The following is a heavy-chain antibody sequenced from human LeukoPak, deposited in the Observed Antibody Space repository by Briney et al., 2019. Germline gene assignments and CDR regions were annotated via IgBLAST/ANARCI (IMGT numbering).Heavy chain of an antibody. V-gene: IGHV1-3*02. Sequence: ASVKVSCKASGYTFTNYALHWVRQAPGQSLEWMGWTNGATGNTRFSQDFQGRLTITTDTSASTGYVELSSLRSEDTAVYYCARSPGGNARTWLDYWGQGTLVTVSS. CDR3: ARSPGGNARTWLDY. J-gene: IGHJ4*02. D-gene: IGHD4-23*01. CDR1: GYTFTNYA. CDR2: TNGATGNT.